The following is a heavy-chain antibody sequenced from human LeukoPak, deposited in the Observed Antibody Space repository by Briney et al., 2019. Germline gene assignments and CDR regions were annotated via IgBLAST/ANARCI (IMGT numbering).Heavy chain of an antibody. CDR2: INHSGST. CDR3: ARRSAPYGHGDY. V-gene: IGHV4-34*01. CDR1: GGSFSGYY. J-gene: IGHJ4*02. D-gene: IGHD3-10*01. Sequence: TETLSLTCAVYGGSFSGYYWSWIRQPPGKGLEWIGEINHSGSTNYNPSLKSRVTISVDTSKNQFSLKLSSVTAADTAVYYCARRSAPYGHGDYWGQGTLVTVSS.